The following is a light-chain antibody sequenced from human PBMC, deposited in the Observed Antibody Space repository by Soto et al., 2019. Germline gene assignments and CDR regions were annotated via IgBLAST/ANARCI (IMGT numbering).Light chain of an antibody. V-gene: IGLV2-14*03. CDR1: RTDVDNYDY. Sequence: QSVLTQPASVSGSPGQSIAISCTGVRTDVDNYDYVSWNQQHPGQVHQLINYDVSNRPSGVSDRFSGSKSGNTASLTITRLQAEDEADYYCTSYTSSTPFYVFGTGTRSPS. CDR3: TSYTSSTPFYV. J-gene: IGLJ1*01. CDR2: DVS.